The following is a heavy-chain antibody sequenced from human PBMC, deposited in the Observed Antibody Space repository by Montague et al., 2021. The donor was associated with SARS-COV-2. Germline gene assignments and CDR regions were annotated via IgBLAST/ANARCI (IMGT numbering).Heavy chain of an antibody. D-gene: IGHD6-19*01. Sequence: SETLSLTCTVSGGSISSYYWSFIRQPPGKGLEWIGYINYSGSTNYNPSLKSRVTISVDTSKNQFSLQLSSVTAADTAVYYCARGSGWLGNAFDIWGQGIMVTVSS. CDR3: ARGSGWLGNAFDI. CDR2: INYSGST. CDR1: GGSISSYY. J-gene: IGHJ3*02. V-gene: IGHV4-59*01.